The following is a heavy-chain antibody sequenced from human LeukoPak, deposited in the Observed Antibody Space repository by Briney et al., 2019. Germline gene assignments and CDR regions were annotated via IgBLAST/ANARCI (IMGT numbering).Heavy chain of an antibody. CDR1: GGSISSSNW. D-gene: IGHD4-17*01. J-gene: IGHJ3*02. CDR3: ARMVLSGDYALDAFDI. CDR2: IYHSGST. V-gene: IGHV4-4*02. Sequence: SGTLSLTCAVSGGSISSSNWWSWVRQPPGKGLEWIGEIYHSGSTNYNPSLKSRVTISVDKSKNQFSLKLSSVTAADTAVYYCARMVLSGDYALDAFDIWGQGTMVTVSS.